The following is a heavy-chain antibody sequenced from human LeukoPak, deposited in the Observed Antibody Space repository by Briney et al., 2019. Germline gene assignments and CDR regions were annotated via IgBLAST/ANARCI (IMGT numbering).Heavy chain of an antibody. CDR2: IKQEGSEK. Sequence: GGSLGLSCVVSGFTFSSYWMSWVRQAPGKGLGWVANIKQEGSEKYYADSVKGRFTISRDNAKNSLYLQMNSLRAEDTAVYYCARDLVSSGPYYYYFYGMDVWGQGTTVTVSS. CDR1: GFTFSSYW. CDR3: ARDLVSSGPYYYYFYGMDV. D-gene: IGHD6-19*01. V-gene: IGHV3-7*01. J-gene: IGHJ6*02.